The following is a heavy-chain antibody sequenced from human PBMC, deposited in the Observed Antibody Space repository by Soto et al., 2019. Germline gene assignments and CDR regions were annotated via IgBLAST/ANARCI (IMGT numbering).Heavy chain of an antibody. J-gene: IGHJ6*02. Sequence: PGGSLRLSCTASGFNFISYAMSWVRQAPGKGLEWVSAISGSGGSTYYADSVKGRFTISRDNSKNTLYLQMNSLRAEDTAVYYCAKGPQWLVLYYYGMDVWGQGTTVTVSS. CDR2: ISGSGGST. CDR3: AKGPQWLVLYYYGMDV. D-gene: IGHD6-19*01. V-gene: IGHV3-23*01. CDR1: GFNFISYA.